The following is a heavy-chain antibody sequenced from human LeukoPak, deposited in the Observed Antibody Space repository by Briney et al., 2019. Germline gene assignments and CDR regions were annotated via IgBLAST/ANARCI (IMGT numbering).Heavy chain of an antibody. Sequence: PGGSLRLSCAASGFTFSSYAMHWVRQAPGKGLEYVSAISSNGGSTYYANSVKGRFTISRDNSKNTLYLQMGSLRAEDMAVYYCARDLEDTAYMDVWGKGTTVTVSS. V-gene: IGHV3-64*01. J-gene: IGHJ6*04. CDR3: ARDLEDTAYMDV. CDR2: ISSNGGST. CDR1: GFTFSSYA. D-gene: IGHD5-18*01.